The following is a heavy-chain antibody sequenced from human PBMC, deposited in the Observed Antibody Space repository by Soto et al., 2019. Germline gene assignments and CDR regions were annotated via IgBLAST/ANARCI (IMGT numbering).Heavy chain of an antibody. Sequence: PVGSLRLSCGASGSTFSSSWMTWVRQAPGKGLEWVANINLDGSERNYVDSVKGRFAISRDNYKNTLFLQMNGLRAEDTATYYCTRAREYASTSGFDPWGQGTLVTVSS. J-gene: IGHJ5*02. V-gene: IGHV3-7*05. CDR3: TRAREYASTSGFDP. CDR2: INLDGSER. D-gene: IGHD2-8*01. CDR1: GSTFSSSW.